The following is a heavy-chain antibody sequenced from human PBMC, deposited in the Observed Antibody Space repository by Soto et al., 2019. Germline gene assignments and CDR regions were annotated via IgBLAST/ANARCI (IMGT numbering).Heavy chain of an antibody. CDR2: ISNDGSST. CDR1: GFTFSSYW. CDR3: ARLPNKSPQN. V-gene: IGHV3-74*01. Sequence: EVHLVESGGGLVQPGGSLRLSCVASGFTFSSYWMHWVRQAPGKGLVWVSSISNDGSSTSYADPVKGRFTISRDYAKNTLYLQMNSLRAEDTAVYYCARLPNKSPQNWGQGTLVIVSP. J-gene: IGHJ1*01.